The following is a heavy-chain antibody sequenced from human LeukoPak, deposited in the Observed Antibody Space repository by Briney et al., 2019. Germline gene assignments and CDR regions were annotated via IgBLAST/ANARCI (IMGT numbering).Heavy chain of an antibody. Sequence: ASVKVSCKASGYTFTSYYMHWVRQAPGQGLEWMGIINPSDGSTSYAQKFQGRVTMTSDTSTSTVYMELSGLRSEDTAVYYCARERSRGPLSPPNYYYYCMDVWGQGTTVTVSS. CDR2: INPSDGST. CDR1: GYTFTSYY. CDR3: ARERSRGPLSPPNYYYYCMDV. V-gene: IGHV1-46*01. D-gene: IGHD3-16*02. J-gene: IGHJ6*02.